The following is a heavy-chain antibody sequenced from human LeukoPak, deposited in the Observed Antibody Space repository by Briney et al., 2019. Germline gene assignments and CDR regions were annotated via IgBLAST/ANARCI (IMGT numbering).Heavy chain of an antibody. CDR1: GGSINGHY. J-gene: IGHJ4*02. D-gene: IGHD6-13*01. V-gene: IGHV4-59*11. CDR3: ASRPAGSTWYGVFDY. Sequence: SETLSLTCSVSGGSINGHYWSWIRQSPGKGLEWIGYVFNGGSTNYNPSLKSRVTMSLDTSRDQFSLRLSSVTTADTAIYYCASRPAGSTWYGVFDYWSQGTLVTVSS. CDR2: VFNGGST.